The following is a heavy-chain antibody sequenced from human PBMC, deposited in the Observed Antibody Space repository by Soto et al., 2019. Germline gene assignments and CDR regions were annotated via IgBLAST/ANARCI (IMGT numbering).Heavy chain of an antibody. D-gene: IGHD3-22*01. CDR2: IYHGWST. CDR3: ARVGPWVPYYYDSSPYTFENWFDP. V-gene: IGHV4-38-2*01. Sequence: SETLSLTCAVSGYSIRSGYYWGWLRQPPGKGLEWIGSIYHGWSTYYNPSLNSRVTLSIDMTNNHVSLILNSVTAADTAVYYCARVGPWVPYYYDSSPYTFENWFDPWGQGTLVTVSS. J-gene: IGHJ5*02. CDR1: GYSIRSGYY.